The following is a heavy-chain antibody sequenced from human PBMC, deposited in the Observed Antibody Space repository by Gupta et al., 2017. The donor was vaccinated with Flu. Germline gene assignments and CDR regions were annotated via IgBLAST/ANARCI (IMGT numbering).Heavy chain of an antibody. CDR3: ARGVGSIFGMITRFDY. J-gene: IGHJ4*02. CDR1: GLSITSGVYY. CDR2: ISHSGIT. Sequence: QVQLQESGPGLVKPSQTLSLTCTVSGLSITSGVYYWSWIRQYPGKGLEWIGYISHSGITYYNPSLKSRFAISVDTSKNQFSLNVSSVTAADTAVYYCARGVGSIFGMITRFDYWGQGTLVTVSS. V-gene: IGHV4-31*03. D-gene: IGHD3-3*01.